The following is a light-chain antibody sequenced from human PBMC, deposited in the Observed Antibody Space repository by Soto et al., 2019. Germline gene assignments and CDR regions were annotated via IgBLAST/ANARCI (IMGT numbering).Light chain of an antibody. CDR1: QNVRSY. CDR2: GAS. V-gene: IGKV3-15*01. J-gene: IGKJ1*01. Sequence: EIVMTQSPATLSVSPWGRATLSCRASQNVRSYLAWYQQKPGQAPSVLIYGASTRATGIPARFSGSGSGTEFTLTISSLQSEDFAVYYCQQYYNWPRTFGQGTKVEIK. CDR3: QQYYNWPRT.